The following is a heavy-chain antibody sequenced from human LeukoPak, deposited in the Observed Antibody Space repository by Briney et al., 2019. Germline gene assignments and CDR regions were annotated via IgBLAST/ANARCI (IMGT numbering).Heavy chain of an antibody. CDR3: ARVVSGSYYLYYYYYMDV. J-gene: IGHJ6*03. CDR1: GFTFSSYE. D-gene: IGHD1-26*01. V-gene: IGHV3-48*03. CDR2: LSSSGSTL. Sequence: PGGSLRLSCAVSGFTFSSYEMNWVRHAPGQGLEGVSYLSSSGSTLYYADSVKGRFTISRDNAENSLYLQMNSLRAEDTAVYYCARVVSGSYYLYYYYYMDVWGKGTTVTISS.